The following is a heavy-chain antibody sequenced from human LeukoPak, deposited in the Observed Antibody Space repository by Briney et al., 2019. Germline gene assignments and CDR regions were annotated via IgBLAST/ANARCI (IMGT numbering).Heavy chain of an antibody. D-gene: IGHD2-15*01. V-gene: IGHV1-18*01. CDR2: ISAYNGNT. CDR1: GYTFTSYG. J-gene: IGHJ2*01. Sequence: ASVKVSCEASGYTFTSYGISWVRQAPGQGLEWMGWISAYNGNTNYAQKFQGRVTMTRDTSTSTVYMELSSLRSEDTAVYYCARPSSAWSHWYFDLWGRGTLVTVSS. CDR3: ARPSSAWSHWYFDL.